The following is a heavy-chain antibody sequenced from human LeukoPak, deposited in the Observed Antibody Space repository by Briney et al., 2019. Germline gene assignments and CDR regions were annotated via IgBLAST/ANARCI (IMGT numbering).Heavy chain of an antibody. J-gene: IGHJ3*02. CDR2: MYDGGST. D-gene: IGHD1-1*01. Sequence: PSETLSLTCSVSGGSISGSDYYWPWMRQPPGKDLEWIGSMYDGGSTYYDPSFESRATISVDTSKSQFSLKLTSVTAADTAIYYCVRRSHNSWPIWGRGTMVTVSS. CDR1: GGSISGSDYY. CDR3: VRRSHNSWPI. V-gene: IGHV4-39*01.